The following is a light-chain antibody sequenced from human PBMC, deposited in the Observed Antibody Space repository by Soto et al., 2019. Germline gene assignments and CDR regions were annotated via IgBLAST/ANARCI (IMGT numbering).Light chain of an antibody. CDR2: KAS. Sequence: DIQMTQSPSTLTAYVGDRVIITCRASQSIGDSLAWYQQKLGKAPKLLIYKASILESGVPSSFSGSGSGTEFTLTINSLQPDDFATYFCQHYDSYSYDFGQGTKLENK. CDR3: QHYDSYSYD. J-gene: IGKJ2*01. V-gene: IGKV1-5*03. CDR1: QSIGDS.